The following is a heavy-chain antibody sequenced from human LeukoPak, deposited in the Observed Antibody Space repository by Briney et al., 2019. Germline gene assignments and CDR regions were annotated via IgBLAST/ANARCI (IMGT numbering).Heavy chain of an antibody. CDR3: ARRNVGTGWSFHS. CDR1: GFTFSSYW. Sequence: PGGSLRLSCAASGFTFSSYWMSWVRQAPGKGLEWVANIKQDGSEKYYVDSVKGRFTISRDNAKASLFLQMNSLISEDTAVYYCARRNVGTGWSFHSWGQGTLVTVSS. D-gene: IGHD2-15*01. V-gene: IGHV3-7*01. CDR2: IKQDGSEK. J-gene: IGHJ4*02.